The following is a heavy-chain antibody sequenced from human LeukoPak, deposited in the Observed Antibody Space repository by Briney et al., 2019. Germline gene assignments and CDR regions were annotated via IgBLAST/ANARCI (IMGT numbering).Heavy chain of an antibody. CDR1: GFTFSSYA. CDR3: ARGDYVWGSYRYYYFDY. D-gene: IGHD3-16*02. Sequence: GGSLRLSCAASGFTFSSYAMSWVRQAPGKGLEWVSAISGSGGSTYYADSVKGRFTISRDNSKNTLYLRMNSLRAEDTAVYYCARGDYVWGSYRYYYFDYWGQGTLVTVSS. V-gene: IGHV3-23*01. CDR2: ISGSGGST. J-gene: IGHJ4*02.